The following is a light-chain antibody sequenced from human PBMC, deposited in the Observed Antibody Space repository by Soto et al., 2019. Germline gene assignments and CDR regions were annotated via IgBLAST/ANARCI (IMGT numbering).Light chain of an antibody. J-gene: IGKJ4*01. Sequence: EIQLTQSPCCLSSSVGERATITCRASQGVSSYLAWYQQKPGKAPKLLIYAASTLQSGVPSRFSGSGSGTEFTLTISSLQPEDFAAYYCQQLNSYPLTFGGGTKVDIK. V-gene: IGKV1-9*01. CDR1: QGVSSY. CDR2: AAS. CDR3: QQLNSYPLT.